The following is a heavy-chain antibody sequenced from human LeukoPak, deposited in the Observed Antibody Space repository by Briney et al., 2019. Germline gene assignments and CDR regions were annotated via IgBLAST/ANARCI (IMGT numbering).Heavy chain of an antibody. CDR1: GGSISSGDYY. CDR3: ARYWRSLDYFDY. D-gene: IGHD3-3*01. CDR2: ISYSGST. V-gene: IGHV4-30-4*01. J-gene: IGHJ4*02. Sequence: SQTLSLTCTVSGGSISSGDYYWSWIRQPPGKGLEWIGYISYSGSTYYNPSLKSRVTISVDTSKNQFSLKLSSVTAADTAVYYCARYWRSLDYFDYWGQGTLVTVSS.